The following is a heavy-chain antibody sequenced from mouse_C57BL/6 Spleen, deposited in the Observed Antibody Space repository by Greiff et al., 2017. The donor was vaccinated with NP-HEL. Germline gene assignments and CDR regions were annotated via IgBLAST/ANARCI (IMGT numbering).Heavy chain of an antibody. CDR3: ARHYYGSVWYFDV. CDR1: GYTFTDYY. J-gene: IGHJ1*03. V-gene: IGHV1-19*01. CDR2: INPYNGGT. D-gene: IGHD1-1*01. Sequence: EVQLQQSGPVLVKPGASVKMSCKASGYTFTDYYMNWVKQSHGKSLEWIGVINPYNGGTSYNQKFKGKATLTVDKSSSTAYMELNSLTSEDSAVYYCARHYYGSVWYFDVWGTGTTVTVSS.